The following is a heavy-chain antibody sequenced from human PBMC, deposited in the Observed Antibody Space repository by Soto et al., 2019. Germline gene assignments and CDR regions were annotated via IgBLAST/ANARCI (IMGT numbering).Heavy chain of an antibody. CDR3: AKDLHWFAMDF. D-gene: IGHD3-10*01. V-gene: IGHV3-23*01. CDR2: ISGSEDNI. J-gene: IGHJ6*02. CDR1: GFPFSNYY. Sequence: EVQLLESGGGLVQPGGSLRLSCVASGFPFSNYYMDWVRQAPGKGPERVAVISGSEDNIPYADSVTGRFTISRDNSINTLYLQMNRLRADDTAIYSCAKDLHWFAMDFWGQGTTVTVSS.